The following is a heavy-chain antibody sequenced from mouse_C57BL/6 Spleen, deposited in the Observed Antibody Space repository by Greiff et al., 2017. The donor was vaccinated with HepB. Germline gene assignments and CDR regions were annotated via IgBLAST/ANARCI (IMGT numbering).Heavy chain of an antibody. CDR2: INPYNGDT. V-gene: IGHV1-20*01. CDR1: GYSCTGYF. Sequence: EVQLQQSGPELVKPGDSVKISCKASGYSCTGYFMNWVMQSHGKSLEWIGRINPYNGDTFYNQKFKGKATLTVDKSSSTAHMELRSLTSEDSAVYYCARGDYYCSLSSFDYWGQCTPLTVSP. CDR3: ARGDYYCSLSSFDY. D-gene: IGHD1-1*01. J-gene: IGHJ2*01.